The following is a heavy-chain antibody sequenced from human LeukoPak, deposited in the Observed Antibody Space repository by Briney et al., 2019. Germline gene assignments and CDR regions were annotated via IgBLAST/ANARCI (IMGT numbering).Heavy chain of an antibody. Sequence: SETLSLTRTVSGGSISSGGYYWSWIRQPPGKGLEWIGYIYHSGSTYYNPSLKSRVTISVDRSKNQFSLKLSSVTAADTAVYYCARDSTYYYDSSGYQHWGQGTLVTVSS. CDR3: ARDSTYYYDSSGYQH. D-gene: IGHD3-22*01. CDR2: IYHSGST. CDR1: GGSISSGGYY. V-gene: IGHV4-30-2*01. J-gene: IGHJ1*01.